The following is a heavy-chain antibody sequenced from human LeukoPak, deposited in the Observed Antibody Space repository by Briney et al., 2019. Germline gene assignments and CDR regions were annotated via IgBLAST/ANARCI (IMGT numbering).Heavy chain of an antibody. CDR3: ARDQSGEWELLSGWWFDP. CDR2: INPSGGFT. J-gene: IGHJ5*02. CDR1: GGTFSSYA. D-gene: IGHD1-26*01. Sequence: GASVKVPCKASGGTFSSYAISWVRQAPGQGLEWMGIINPSGGFTSYAQKLQGRVTVTRDMSTSTVYMELSNLRSEDTAVYYCARDQSGEWELLSGWWFDPWGQGTLVTVSS. V-gene: IGHV1-46*01.